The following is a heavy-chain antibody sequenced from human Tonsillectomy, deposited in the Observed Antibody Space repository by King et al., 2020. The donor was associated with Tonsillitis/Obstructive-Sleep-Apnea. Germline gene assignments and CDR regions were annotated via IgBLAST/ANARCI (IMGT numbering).Heavy chain of an antibody. Sequence: VQLVESGGGVVQPGRSLRLSCSASGFTFSRYSMHWVRQAPGKGLEWVGVISYDGSNKYYADSVKGRFTISRDNSKNTLYLQMNSLRAEDTAVYYCAREYCSSTSCSYMDVWGKGTTVTVSS. J-gene: IGHJ6*03. CDR3: AREYCSSTSCSYMDV. CDR2: ISYDGSNK. V-gene: IGHV3-30*01. CDR1: GFTFSRYS. D-gene: IGHD2-2*01.